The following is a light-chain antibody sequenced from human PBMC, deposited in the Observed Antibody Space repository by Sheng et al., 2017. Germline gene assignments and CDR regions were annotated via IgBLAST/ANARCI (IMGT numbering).Light chain of an antibody. CDR3: QQYYATPYT. J-gene: IGKJ2*01. CDR1: QTILYDSNNKNY. V-gene: IGKV4-1*01. CDR2: WAS. Sequence: DIVMTQSPDSLAVSLGGRATISCKSSQTILYDSNNKNYLAWYQQKPGQPPKLLIYWASTRESGVPDRFSGGGSGADFTLTISSLKAEDVAVYYCQQYYATPYTFGQGTKLEIK.